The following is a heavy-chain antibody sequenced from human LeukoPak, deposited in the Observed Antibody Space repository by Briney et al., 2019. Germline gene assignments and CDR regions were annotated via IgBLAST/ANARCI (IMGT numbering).Heavy chain of an antibody. V-gene: IGHV3-48*02. CDR2: ISSSSTTI. D-gene: IGHD3-10*01. Sequence: GGSLRLSCAASGFTFSTYAMNWVRQAPGKGLEWVSYISSSSTTIYYADSVKGRFTISRDNAKNSLYLQMNSLRDEDTAVYYCASAPYYTINYWGQGTLVTVSS. CDR1: GFTFSTYA. J-gene: IGHJ4*02. CDR3: ASAPYYTINY.